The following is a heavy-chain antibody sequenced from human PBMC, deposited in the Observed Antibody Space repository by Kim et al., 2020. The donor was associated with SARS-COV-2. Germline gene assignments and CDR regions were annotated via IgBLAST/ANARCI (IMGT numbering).Heavy chain of an antibody. D-gene: IGHD3-22*01. Sequence: VKGRFTISRDNSKNTLYLQMNSLRAEDTAVYYCAGGYYYDSSGYDNWFDPWGQGTLVTVSS. J-gene: IGHJ5*02. CDR3: AGGYYYDSSGYDNWFDP. V-gene: IGHV3-30*01.